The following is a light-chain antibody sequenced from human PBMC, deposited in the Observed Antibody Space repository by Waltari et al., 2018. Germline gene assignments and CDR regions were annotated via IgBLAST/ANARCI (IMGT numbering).Light chain of an antibody. V-gene: IGKV1-9*01. J-gene: IGKJ2*01. CDR1: QGISSY. Sequence: DIQLTQSPSFLSASVGDRVTITCRASQGISSYVAWYQQKPGKAPKLLIFGASTLQSGVPSRFSGSGSGTEFTLTISSLQPEDFATYYCQQLNSYPRTFGQGTKLEMK. CDR3: QQLNSYPRT. CDR2: GAS.